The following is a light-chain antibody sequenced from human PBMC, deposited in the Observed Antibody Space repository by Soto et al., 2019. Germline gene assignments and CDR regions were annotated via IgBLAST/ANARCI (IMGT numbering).Light chain of an antibody. CDR1: QSFNSIY. CDR3: QQYNYWPVT. CDR2: GAS. Sequence: EIVLTQSPGTLSLSPGERATLSCRASQSFNSIYLAWYQQKPGQAPRLLIHGASTRATGIAARFSGSGSGTEFTLTISGLQSEDFATYYCQQYNYWPVTFGGGTKVDIK. V-gene: IGKV3-15*01. J-gene: IGKJ4*01.